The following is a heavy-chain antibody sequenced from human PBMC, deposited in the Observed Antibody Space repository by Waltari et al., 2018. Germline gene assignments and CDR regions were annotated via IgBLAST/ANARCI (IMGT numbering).Heavy chain of an antibody. CDR2: IYPGDSDT. CDR1: GYSFTSYW. CDR3: ARGYCSSTSCYPLDY. Sequence: EVQLVQSGAEVKKPGESLKISCKGSGYSFTSYWIGWVRQMPGKGLEWMGVIYPGDSDTRYSPSFQGQVTISADKSISTAYLQWSSLKASDTAMYYCARGYCSSTSCYPLDYWGQGTLVTVSS. V-gene: IGHV5-51*01. D-gene: IGHD2-2*01. J-gene: IGHJ4*02.